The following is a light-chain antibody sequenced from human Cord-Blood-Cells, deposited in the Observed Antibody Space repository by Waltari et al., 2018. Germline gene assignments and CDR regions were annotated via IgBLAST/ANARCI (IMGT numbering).Light chain of an antibody. CDR2: DVS. CDR3: SSYTSSSTVV. V-gene: IGLV2-14*01. J-gene: IGLJ2*01. CDR1: SRDVGGYNY. Sequence: QSALTQPASVSGSPGQSTTISCTVTSRDVGGYNYVSWYQQHPGKAPKLMIYDVSNRPSGVSNRFSGSKAGNTASLTISGLQAEDEADYYCSSYTSSSTVVFGGGTKLTVL.